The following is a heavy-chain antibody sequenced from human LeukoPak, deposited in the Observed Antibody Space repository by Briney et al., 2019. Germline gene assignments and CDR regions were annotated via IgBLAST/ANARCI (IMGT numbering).Heavy chain of an antibody. Sequence: GGSLRLSCAASGFTFSDYYMSWIRQAPGKGLEWVSYISSSGSTIYYADSVKGRFTISRDNAKNSLYLQMNGLRAEDTAVYYCAALVTFDAFDIWGQGTMVTVSS. CDR1: GFTFSDYY. J-gene: IGHJ3*02. CDR2: ISSSGSTI. D-gene: IGHD3-16*01. V-gene: IGHV3-11*04. CDR3: AALVTFDAFDI.